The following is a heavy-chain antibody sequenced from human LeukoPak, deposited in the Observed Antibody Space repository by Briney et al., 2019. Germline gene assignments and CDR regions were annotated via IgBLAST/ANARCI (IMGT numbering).Heavy chain of an antibody. D-gene: IGHD2-15*01. J-gene: IGHJ6*02. CDR2: FDPEDGET. V-gene: IGHV1-24*01. CDR3: ATPLGYCSGGSCYYYCYGMDV. CDR1: GYTLTELS. Sequence: EASVKVSCKVSGYTLTELSMHWVRQAPGKGLEWMGGFDPEDGETIYAQKFQGRVTMTEDTSTDTAYMELSSLRSEDTAVYYCATPLGYCSGGSCYYYCYGMDVWGQGTTVTVSS.